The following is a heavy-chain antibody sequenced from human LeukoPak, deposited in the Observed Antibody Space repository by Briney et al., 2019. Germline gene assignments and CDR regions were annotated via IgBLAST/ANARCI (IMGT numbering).Heavy chain of an antibody. CDR3: SCYDILTGYMNFDY. Sequence: SETLSLTCTVSGGSISSGDYYWSWIRQPPGKGLEWIGYIYYSGSTYYNPSLKSRVTISVDTSKNQFSLKLSSVTAADTAVYYCSCYDILTGYMNFDYWGQGTLVTVSS. CDR1: GGSISSGDYY. V-gene: IGHV4-30-4*03. J-gene: IGHJ4*02. CDR2: IYYSGST. D-gene: IGHD3-9*01.